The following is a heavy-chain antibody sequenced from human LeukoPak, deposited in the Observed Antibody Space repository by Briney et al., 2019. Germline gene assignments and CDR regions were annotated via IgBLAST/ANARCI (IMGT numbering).Heavy chain of an antibody. CDR2: IYTSGST. V-gene: IGHV4-61*02. CDR3: ARENTMVRGCLDY. CDR1: GGSISSSSYY. D-gene: IGHD3-10*01. Sequence: PSETLSLTCTVSGGSISSSSYYWSWIRQPAGKGLGWIGRIYTSGSTNYNPSLKSRVTMSVDTSKNQFSLKLSSVTAADTAVYYCARENTMVRGCLDYWGQGTLVTVSS. J-gene: IGHJ4*02.